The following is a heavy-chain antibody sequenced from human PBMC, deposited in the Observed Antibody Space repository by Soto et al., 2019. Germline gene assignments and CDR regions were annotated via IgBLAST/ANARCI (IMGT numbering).Heavy chain of an antibody. CDR1: GFTFSDYY. J-gene: IGHJ2*01. CDR3: ARTIAAAGGRRYFDL. D-gene: IGHD6-13*01. V-gene: IGHV3-11*05. CDR2: ISSSSSYT. Sequence: QVQLVESGGGLVKPGGSLRLSCAASGFTFSDYYMSWIRQAPGKGPEWVSYISSSSSYTNYADSVKGRFTISRDNAKNSLYLQMNSLGAEDTAVYYCARTIAAAGGRRYFDLWGRGTLVTVSS.